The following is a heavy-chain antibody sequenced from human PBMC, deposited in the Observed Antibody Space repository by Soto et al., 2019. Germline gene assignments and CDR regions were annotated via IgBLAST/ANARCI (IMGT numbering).Heavy chain of an antibody. CDR1: GFAFNTYS. CDR3: VRDLGRYFRSGYMDL. D-gene: IGHD3-9*01. CDR2: INEDSTYI. V-gene: IGHV3-21*02. J-gene: IGHJ6*03. Sequence: EVQLVESGGGLVKPGGSLRLSCTASGFAFNTYSMNWVRQAPGKGLEWVSSINEDSTYIYYADSLRGRITISRDNAKDALFLQMNSPRPDATAVYYCVRDLGRYFRSGYMDLWGDGARVTVSS.